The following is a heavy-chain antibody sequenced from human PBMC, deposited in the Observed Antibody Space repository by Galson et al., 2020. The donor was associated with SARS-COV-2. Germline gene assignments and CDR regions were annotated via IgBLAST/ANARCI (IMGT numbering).Heavy chain of an antibody. Sequence: ASVKVSCKASGYTFTSYGISWVRQAPGQGLEWMGWISAYNGNTNYVQKFQGRFTMTTDTSASTAYMEVRSLRSDDTAVYYCTRDPLTGDDAFDIWGQGTMVTVSS. CDR2: ISAYNGNT. V-gene: IGHV1-18*04. D-gene: IGHD7-27*01. CDR1: GYTFTSYG. J-gene: IGHJ3*02. CDR3: TRDPLTGDDAFDI.